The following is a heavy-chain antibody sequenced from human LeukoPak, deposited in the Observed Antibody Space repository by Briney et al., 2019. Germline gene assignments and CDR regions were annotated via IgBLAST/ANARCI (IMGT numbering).Heavy chain of an antibody. CDR2: VSGGGGTT. D-gene: IGHD3-3*01. J-gene: IGHJ3*01. CDR3: AKEYYDFWSGYADFDAFDV. CDR1: GSTFTSYA. Sequence: GGSLRLSCAASGSTFTSYAMSWVRQAPGKGLEWVSAVSGGGGTTYYADSVKGRFTISRDNSKNTLYLQMNSLRAEDTAVYYCAKEYYDFWSGYADFDAFDVWGQGTMVTVSS. V-gene: IGHV3-23*01.